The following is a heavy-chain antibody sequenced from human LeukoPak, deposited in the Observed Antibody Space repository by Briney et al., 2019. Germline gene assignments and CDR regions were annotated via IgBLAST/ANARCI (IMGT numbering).Heavy chain of an antibody. V-gene: IGHV3-30*02. CDR1: GFTFSSYG. CDR2: IRYDGSNK. J-gene: IGHJ4*02. CDR3: AKDIYSSSWYYFDY. Sequence: GGSLRLSCAASGFTFSSYGMHWVRQAPGKGLEWVAFIRYDGSNKYYADSVKGRFTISRDNSKNTLYLQMNSLGAEDTAVYYCAKDIYSSSWYYFDYWGQGTLVTVSS. D-gene: IGHD6-13*01.